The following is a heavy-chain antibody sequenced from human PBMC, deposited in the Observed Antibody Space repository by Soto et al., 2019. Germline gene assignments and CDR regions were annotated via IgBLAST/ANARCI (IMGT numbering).Heavy chain of an antibody. J-gene: IGHJ6*03. CDR1: GITFSDYY. Sequence: QVQLVESGGGLVKPGGSLRLSREASGITFSDYYMNWIRQAPGKGLEWISYISHSGRTTYYADSVKGRFTISRDNAKNSLYLQMNSLRAEDTAFYYCAADPSYFYYMDVWGKGTTVTVSS. V-gene: IGHV3-11*01. CDR3: AADPSYFYYMDV. CDR2: ISHSGRTT.